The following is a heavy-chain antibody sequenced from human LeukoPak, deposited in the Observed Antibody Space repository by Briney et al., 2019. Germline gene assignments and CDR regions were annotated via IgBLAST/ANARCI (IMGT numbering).Heavy chain of an antibody. Sequence: NPSETLSLTCTVSGGSISSYYWSWIRQPPGKGLEWIGYIYTSGSTNYNPSLKSRVTMSVDTSKNQFSLKLSSVAAADTAVYYCARIGATGLDYWGQGTLVTVSS. D-gene: IGHD5-12*01. CDR2: IYTSGST. V-gene: IGHV4-4*09. CDR1: GGSISSYY. CDR3: ARIGATGLDY. J-gene: IGHJ4*02.